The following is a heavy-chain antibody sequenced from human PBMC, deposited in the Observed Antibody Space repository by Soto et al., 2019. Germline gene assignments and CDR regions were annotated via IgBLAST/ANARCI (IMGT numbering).Heavy chain of an antibody. CDR1: GFTVSSNY. Sequence: EVQLVESGGGLVQPGGSLRLSCAASGFTVSSNYMSWVRQAPGKGLEWVSVIYSGGSTYYADSVKGRFTISRDNSKNTLYLQMNSLRAEDTAVYYCARDGGVISQADWFDPWGQGTLVTVSS. V-gene: IGHV3-66*01. CDR3: ARDGGVISQADWFDP. D-gene: IGHD3-3*01. J-gene: IGHJ5*02. CDR2: IYSGGST.